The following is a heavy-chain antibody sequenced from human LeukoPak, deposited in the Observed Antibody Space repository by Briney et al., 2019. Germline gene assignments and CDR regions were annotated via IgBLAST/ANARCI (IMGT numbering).Heavy chain of an antibody. V-gene: IGHV3-30*03. CDR3: AREVPVGYSYFDY. D-gene: IGHD5-18*01. Sequence: GRSLRLSCAPSGFTFSRHGMHWVRQAPGKGLEWVAIISNDGSRKYYAHSVEGRFTISRDNSKNTLYLQMDSLRSEDTAAYYCAREVPVGYSYFDYWGQGTLVTVSS. CDR1: GFTFSRHG. J-gene: IGHJ4*03. CDR2: ISNDGSRK.